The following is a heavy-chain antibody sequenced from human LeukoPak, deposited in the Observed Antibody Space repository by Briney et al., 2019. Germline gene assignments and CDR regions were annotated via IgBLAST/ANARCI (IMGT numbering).Heavy chain of an antibody. D-gene: IGHD3-10*01. Sequence: SETLSLTCAVYGGSFSGYNWSWIRQPPGKGVEWIGEITHSGTTNYNPSLKSRVTISVDTSKTQFSLKLSSVTAADMAVYYCARGPMGHFDYWGQGTLVTVSS. CDR1: GGSFSGYN. CDR3: ARGPMGHFDY. CDR2: ITHSGTT. J-gene: IGHJ4*02. V-gene: IGHV4-34*01.